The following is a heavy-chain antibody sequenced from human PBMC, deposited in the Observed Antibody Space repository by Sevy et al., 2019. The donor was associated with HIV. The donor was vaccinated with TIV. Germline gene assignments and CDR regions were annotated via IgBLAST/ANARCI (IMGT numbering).Heavy chain of an antibody. J-gene: IGHJ4*02. Sequence: SETLSLTCTVSGASISNYYWSWIRQPPGMGLEWAGYIYYSGTTNYNPSLKSRVTISVDTSENQFSLKLTSVTAADTAIYFCARGRGDGYNPFDYWGQGTRVTVSS. CDR2: IYYSGTT. V-gene: IGHV4-59*01. CDR1: GASISNYY. CDR3: ARGRGDGYNPFDY. D-gene: IGHD3-10*01.